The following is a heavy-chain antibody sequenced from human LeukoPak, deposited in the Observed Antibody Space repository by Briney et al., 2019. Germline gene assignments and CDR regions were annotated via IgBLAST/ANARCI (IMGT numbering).Heavy chain of an antibody. Sequence: PSETLSLTCAVYGGSFSGYYWSWIHQPPGKGLEWIGEINHSGSTNYNPSRKSRVTISVDTSKNQFSLKLSSVTAADTAVYYCARVYSSSWYWEGFSRSWFDPWGQGTLVTVSS. J-gene: IGHJ5*02. V-gene: IGHV4-34*01. CDR2: INHSGST. CDR1: GGSFSGYY. CDR3: ARVYSSSWYWEGFSRSWFDP. D-gene: IGHD6-13*01.